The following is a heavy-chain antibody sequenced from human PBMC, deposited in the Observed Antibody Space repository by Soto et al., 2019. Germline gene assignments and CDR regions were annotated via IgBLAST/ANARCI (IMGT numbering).Heavy chain of an antibody. D-gene: IGHD3-10*01. CDR2: IWYDGSNK. V-gene: IGHV3-33*01. CDR3: ASELLWFGELYRDY. J-gene: IGHJ4*02. Sequence: GGSLRLSCAASGFTFSSYGMHWVRQAPGKGLEWVAVIWYDGSNKYYADSVKGRFTISRDNSKNTLYLQMNSLRAEDTAVYYCASELLWFGELYRDYWGQGTLVTVSS. CDR1: GFTFSSYG.